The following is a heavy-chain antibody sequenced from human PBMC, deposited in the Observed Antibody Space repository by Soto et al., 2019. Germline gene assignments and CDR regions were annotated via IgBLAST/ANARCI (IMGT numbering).Heavy chain of an antibody. CDR2: IYYSGST. D-gene: IGHD5-12*01. Sequence: QVQLQESGPGLVKPSQTLSLTCTVSGGSISSGGYYWSWIRQHPGKGLEWIGYIYYSGSTYYNPSLKRRATISVEQSKDQFSLKLSYVAAADTAVYYCARDRFTEASGYDTGNWCDPWGQGTLVTVSS. CDR3: ARDRFTEASGYDTGNWCDP. J-gene: IGHJ5*02. V-gene: IGHV4-31*03. CDR1: GGSISSGGYY.